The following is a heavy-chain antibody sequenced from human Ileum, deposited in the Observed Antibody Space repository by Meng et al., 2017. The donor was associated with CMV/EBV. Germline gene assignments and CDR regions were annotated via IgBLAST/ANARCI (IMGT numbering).Heavy chain of an antibody. D-gene: IGHD3-3*01. CDR1: GFSFSTYW. CDR3: ARDSLDFRSGSTFDY. CDR2: IKQDGSEK. J-gene: IGHJ4*02. V-gene: IGHV3-7*01. Sequence: GESLKISCAASGFSFSTYWMNWVRQAPGKGLEWVANIKQDGSEKNYVDSVKGRFTISRDNSKNTLYLQMNSLRAEDTAVYYCARDSLDFRSGSTFDYWGQGTLVTVSS.